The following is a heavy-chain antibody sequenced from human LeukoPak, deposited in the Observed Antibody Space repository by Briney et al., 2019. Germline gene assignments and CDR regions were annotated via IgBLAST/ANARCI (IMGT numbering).Heavy chain of an antibody. J-gene: IGHJ4*02. CDR3: LKCPFDY. Sequence: GGSLRLSCAASGFSVSNNYMSWVRQAPGKGLHWVSVIYSGGSTFYEDSVKGRFTISRDDSKNTVYLQMNSLRVEDTAVYYCLKCPFDYWGQGTLVTVSS. CDR2: IYSGGST. CDR1: GFSVSNNY. V-gene: IGHV3-53*01.